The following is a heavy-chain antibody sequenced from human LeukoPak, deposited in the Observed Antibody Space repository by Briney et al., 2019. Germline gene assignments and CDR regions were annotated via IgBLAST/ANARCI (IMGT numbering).Heavy chain of an antibody. D-gene: IGHD5-18*01. CDR2: IKQDGSEK. Sequence: GGSLRLSCAASGFTFSNYWMGWVRQAPGKGLEWVANIKQDGSEKYFVDSVKGRFTISRDNAKNSLYLQMNSLRAEDAAVYYCARRNTAMVDQYYFDYWGQGTLVTVSS. CDR3: ARRNTAMVDQYYFDY. V-gene: IGHV3-7*01. CDR1: GFTFSNYW. J-gene: IGHJ4*02.